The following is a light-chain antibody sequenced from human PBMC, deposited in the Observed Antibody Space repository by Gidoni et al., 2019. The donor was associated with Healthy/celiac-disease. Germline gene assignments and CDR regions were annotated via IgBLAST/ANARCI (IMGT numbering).Light chain of an antibody. CDR2: GAS. V-gene: IGKV3-20*01. CDR1: QSVSSSY. Sequence: EIVLTQSPGTLSLSPGERATLSCRASQSVSSSYLAWYQQKPGQAPRLLIYGASSRVTGIPDRFSGSGSGTDFTLTISRLEPEDFAVYYCQQYGSSQATFGQGTKLEIK. CDR3: QQYGSSQAT. J-gene: IGKJ2*01.